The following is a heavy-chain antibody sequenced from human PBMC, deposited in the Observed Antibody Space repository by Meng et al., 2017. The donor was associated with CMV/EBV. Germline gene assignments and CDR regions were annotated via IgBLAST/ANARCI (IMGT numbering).Heavy chain of an antibody. CDR3: ARIGRYYDFWSGYQNWFDP. Sequence: SGPTLVKPTETLTLTCTVSGFSLSNARVGVSWIRQPPGKALEWLAHIFSNDEKSYSTSLKSRLTISKDTSKSQVVLTMTNMDPVDTATYYCARIGRYYDFWSGYQNWFDPWGQGTLVTVSS. CDR2: IFSNDEK. J-gene: IGHJ5*02. CDR1: GFSLSNARVG. D-gene: IGHD3-3*01. V-gene: IGHV2-26*01.